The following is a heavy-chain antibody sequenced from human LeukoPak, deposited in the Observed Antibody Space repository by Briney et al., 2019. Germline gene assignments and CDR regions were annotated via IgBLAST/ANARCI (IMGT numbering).Heavy chain of an antibody. D-gene: IGHD5-24*01. V-gene: IGHV4-4*07. CDR1: GGSISSYY. CDR2: IYTSGST. J-gene: IGHJ4*02. CDR3: ARDSGDGYNSVNDY. Sequence: SETLSLTCTVSGGSISSYYWSWLRQPAGKGLEWIGRIYTSGSTNYNPSLKSRVTMSVDTSKNQFSLKLSSVTAADTAVYYCARDSGDGYNSVNDYWGQGTLVTVSS.